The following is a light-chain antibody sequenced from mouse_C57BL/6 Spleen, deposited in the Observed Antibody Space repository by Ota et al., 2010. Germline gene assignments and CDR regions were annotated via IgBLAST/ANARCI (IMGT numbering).Light chain of an antibody. CDR1: QDXGTA. CDR3: QQYSSYPFT. Sequence: DIVMTHVSQIHVTSVGDRVSITCKASQDXGTAVAWYQQKPGQSPKLLIYWASTRHTGVPDRFTGSGSGTDFTLTISNVQSEDLADYFCQQYSSYPFTFGSGTKLEIK. J-gene: IGKJ4*01. CDR2: WAS. V-gene: IGKV6-23*01.